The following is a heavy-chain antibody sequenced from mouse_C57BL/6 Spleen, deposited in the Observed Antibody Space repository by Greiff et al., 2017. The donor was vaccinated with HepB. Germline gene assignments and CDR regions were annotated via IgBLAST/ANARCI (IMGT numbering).Heavy chain of an antibody. Sequence: EVHLVESGPGLVKPSQSLSLTCSVTGYSITSGYYWNWIRQFPGNKLEWMGYISYDGSNNYNPSLKNRISITRDTSKNQFFLKLNSVTTEDTATYYCASDDYDEGFAYWGQGTLVTVSA. V-gene: IGHV3-6*01. D-gene: IGHD2-4*01. CDR3: ASDDYDEGFAY. CDR1: GYSITSGYY. CDR2: ISYDGSN. J-gene: IGHJ3*01.